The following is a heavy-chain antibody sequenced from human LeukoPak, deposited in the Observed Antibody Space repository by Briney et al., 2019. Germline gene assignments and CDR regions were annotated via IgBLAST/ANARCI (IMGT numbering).Heavy chain of an antibody. CDR1: GYTFTGYY. CDR3: ARLNCSSTSCRTYYFDY. V-gene: IGHV1-2*02. J-gene: IGHJ4*02. CDR2: INPNSGGT. D-gene: IGHD2-2*01. Sequence: ASVKVSCKASGYTFTGYYMHWVRQAPGQGLEWMGWINPNSGGTNYAQKFQGRVTMTRDTSISTAYMELSRLRSDDTAVYYCARLNCSSTSCRTYYFDYWGQGTLVTVSS.